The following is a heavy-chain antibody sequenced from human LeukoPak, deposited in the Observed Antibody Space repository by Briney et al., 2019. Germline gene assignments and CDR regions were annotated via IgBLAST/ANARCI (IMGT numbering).Heavy chain of an antibody. D-gene: IGHD3-10*01. Sequence: GGSLRLSCAASGFTFGDYGMSWVRHVPGKGLEWVSSINWNGGRRDYADSVKGRFTISRDNAKNSLYLQMNSLKAEDTAMYYCAREDDGSERDYTVFDYWGQGTLVTVSS. J-gene: IGHJ4*02. V-gene: IGHV3-20*04. CDR3: AREDDGSERDYTVFDY. CDR1: GFTFGDYG. CDR2: INWNGGRR.